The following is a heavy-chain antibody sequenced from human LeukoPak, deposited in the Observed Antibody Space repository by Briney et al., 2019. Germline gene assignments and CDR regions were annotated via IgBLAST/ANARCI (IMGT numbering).Heavy chain of an antibody. J-gene: IGHJ4*02. CDR2: INQDGSEN. CDR3: ARVQGSSGPGIFEY. Sequence: GQSLRLSCAAAGFTSSNYWMSWVRQAEGKGLEWVANINQDGSENYYVDSVKDRFTIPRDNATSSMYLQMNSRRVEDTAVYYCARVQGSSGPGIFEYWGQGTLVPVSS. D-gene: IGHD6-19*01. CDR1: GFTSSNYW. V-gene: IGHV3-7*01.